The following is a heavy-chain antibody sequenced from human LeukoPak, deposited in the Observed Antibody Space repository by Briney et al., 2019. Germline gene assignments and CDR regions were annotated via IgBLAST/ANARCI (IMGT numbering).Heavy chain of an antibody. D-gene: IGHD4-17*01. CDR1: GYTLTGHY. CDR2: INPNSGGT. CDR3: ARPIGGYGDPFDY. J-gene: IGHJ4*02. V-gene: IGHV1-2*02. Sequence: GASVKVSCKASGYTLTGHYMHWVRQAPGQGAEWMGWINPNSGGTNYAQKFQGRVTMTRDTSISTAYMELSRLRSDDTAVYYCARPIGGYGDPFDYWGQGTLVTVSS.